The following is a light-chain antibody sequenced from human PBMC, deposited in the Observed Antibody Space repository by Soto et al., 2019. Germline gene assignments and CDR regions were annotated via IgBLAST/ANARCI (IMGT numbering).Light chain of an antibody. V-gene: IGKV1-39*01. CDR2: SAS. CDR1: ETIIDY. CDR3: QQSFSAPRT. J-gene: IGKJ2*01. Sequence: DIQMSQAPSSLSASVGDSVTITCRASETIIDYLNWYQQQPGEAPKLPIFSASSLHSGVPSRSRGSGSLTHFTLTISSLQPEDFATSFCQQSFSAPRTFGQGTKLQAK.